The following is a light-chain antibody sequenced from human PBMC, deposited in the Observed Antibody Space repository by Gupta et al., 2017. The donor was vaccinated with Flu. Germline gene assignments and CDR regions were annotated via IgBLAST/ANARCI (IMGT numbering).Light chain of an antibody. CDR2: KTS. V-gene: IGKV1-5*03. Sequence: DIQMTQSPSTLSASVGDRVTITCRASESTRNCLAWYQQKPGKVPKLLIYKTSSLESGVPSRFSGSGSGTEFTLTISSLQPDDFATYDGQQYETFGQGTKVEIK. CDR1: ESTRNC. CDR3: QQYET. J-gene: IGKJ1*01.